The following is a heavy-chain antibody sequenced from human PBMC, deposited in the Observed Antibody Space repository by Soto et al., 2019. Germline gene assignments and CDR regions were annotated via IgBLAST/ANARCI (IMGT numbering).Heavy chain of an antibody. J-gene: IGHJ4*02. CDR3: AIDIGDIVLVPAATRYDFWSGPLCH. CDR2: IIPIFGTA. CDR1: GGTFSSYA. Sequence: SVKVSCKASGGTFSSYAISWVRQAPGQGLEWMGGIIPIFGTANYAQKFQGRVTITADESTSTAYMELSSLRSEDTAVYYCAIDIGDIVLVPAATRYDFWSGPLCHWGQGTLVTVSS. V-gene: IGHV1-69*13. D-gene: IGHD2-2*01.